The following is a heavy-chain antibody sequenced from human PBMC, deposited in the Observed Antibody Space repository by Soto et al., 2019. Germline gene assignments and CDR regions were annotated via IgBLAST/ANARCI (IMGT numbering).Heavy chain of an antibody. D-gene: IGHD6-13*01. CDR1: GGSISSGDYY. CDR3: ARVSEQQLVLVDY. Sequence: PSETLSLTCTVSGGSISSGDYYWSWIRQPPGKGLEWIGYIYYSGSTYYNPSLKSRVTILVDTSKNQFSLKLSSVTAADTAVYYCARVSEQQLVLVDYWGQGTLVTVSS. CDR2: IYYSGST. J-gene: IGHJ4*02. V-gene: IGHV4-30-4*01.